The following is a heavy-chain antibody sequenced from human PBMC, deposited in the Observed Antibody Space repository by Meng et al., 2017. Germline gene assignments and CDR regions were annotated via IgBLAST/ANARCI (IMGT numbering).Heavy chain of an antibody. J-gene: IGHJ4*02. CDR1: GGSFSGYY. D-gene: IGHD3-22*01. CDR2: INHSGST. V-gene: IGHV4-34*01. CDR3: ARTQSPNYYDSSGYPKHNFFDY. Sequence: SETLSLTCAVYGGSFSGYYWSWIRQPPGKGLEWIGEINHSGSTNYNPSLKSRVTISVDTSKNQFSLKLSSVTAADTAVYYCARTQSPNYYDSSGYPKHNFFDYWGQGTLVTVSS.